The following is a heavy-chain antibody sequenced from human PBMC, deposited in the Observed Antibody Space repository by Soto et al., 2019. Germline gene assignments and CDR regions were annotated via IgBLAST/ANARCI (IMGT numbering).Heavy chain of an antibody. D-gene: IGHD3-22*01. Sequence: SSETLSLTCAVSGGSISSSNWWRWVLQPPGRGLEWIGEIYHSGSTNYNPSLMSRRTISLDKSKNQFSLKLSSVTAAATAVYYCARATVSSGYYSRFDPWGQGTPVTVSS. CDR1: GGSISSSNW. J-gene: IGHJ5*02. V-gene: IGHV4-4*02. CDR2: IYHSGST. CDR3: ARATVSSGYYSRFDP.